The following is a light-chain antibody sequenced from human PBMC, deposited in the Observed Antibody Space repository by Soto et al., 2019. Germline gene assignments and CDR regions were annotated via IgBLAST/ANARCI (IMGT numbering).Light chain of an antibody. J-gene: IGKJ1*01. CDR1: QSVSSSY. CDR2: GAS. V-gene: IGKV3-20*01. CDR3: QQYNNWPWT. Sequence: EIVLTQSPGTLSLSPGARATLSCRASQSVSSSYLAWYQQTPGQAPRLLIYGASSRATGIPDRFSGSGSGTDFTLTISSLQSEECAVYDCQQYNNWPWTFGQGTKVDIK.